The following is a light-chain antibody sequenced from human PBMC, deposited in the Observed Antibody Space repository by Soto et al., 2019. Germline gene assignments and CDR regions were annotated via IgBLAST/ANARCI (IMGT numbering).Light chain of an antibody. Sequence: TQPGFVSGSRGRSAPIYCKGNSSDFGGYNYVSWYHQYPGKAPKLMIYDVSKRPSGVPDRFSGSKSGNTASLTISGLQAEDEADYYCYTYAGSYALYVFATVTKVT. CDR2: DVS. CDR1: SSDFGGYNY. V-gene: IGLV2-11*01. J-gene: IGLJ1*01. CDR3: YTYAGSYALYV.